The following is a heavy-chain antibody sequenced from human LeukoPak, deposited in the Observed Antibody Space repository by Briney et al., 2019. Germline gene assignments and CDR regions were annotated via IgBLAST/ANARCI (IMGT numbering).Heavy chain of an antibody. J-gene: IGHJ4*02. Sequence: SETRSLTCAVSGGSISSGDWWSWVRQPPGKGLEWIGEIYHTGTTNYNPSLQSRVTISVDKSKNQFSLTLSSVTAADTAVYYCARDSGSNPGYWGQGTLVTVSS. D-gene: IGHD6-13*01. CDR3: ARDSGSNPGY. CDR1: GGSISSGDW. V-gene: IGHV4-4*02. CDR2: IYHTGTT.